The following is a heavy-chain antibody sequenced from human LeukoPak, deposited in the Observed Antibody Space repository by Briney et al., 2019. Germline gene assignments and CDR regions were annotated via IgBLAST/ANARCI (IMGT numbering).Heavy chain of an antibody. V-gene: IGHV4-31*03. CDR3: ARDNGGSSGHYGMDV. D-gene: IGHD2-15*01. Sequence: PSETLSLTCTVSGGSISSGGYYWSWIRQHPGKGLEWIGYIYYSGSTYYNPSLKSRVTISVDTSKNQFSLKLSSVTAADTAVYYCARDNGGSSGHYGMDVWGQGTTVTVSS. CDR2: IYYSGST. J-gene: IGHJ6*02. CDR1: GGSISSGGYY.